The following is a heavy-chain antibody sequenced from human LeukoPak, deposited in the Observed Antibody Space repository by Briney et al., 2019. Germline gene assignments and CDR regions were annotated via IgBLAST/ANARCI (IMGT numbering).Heavy chain of an antibody. J-gene: IGHJ5*02. Sequence: ASVKVSCKVSGYTLTELSMHWVRQAPGKGLEWMGGFDPEDGETIYAQKFQGRVTMTEDTSTDTAYVELSSLRSEDTAVYYCARSLWFGELAVWFDPWGQGTLVTVSS. D-gene: IGHD3-10*01. V-gene: IGHV1-24*01. CDR1: GYTLTELS. CDR2: FDPEDGET. CDR3: ARSLWFGELAVWFDP.